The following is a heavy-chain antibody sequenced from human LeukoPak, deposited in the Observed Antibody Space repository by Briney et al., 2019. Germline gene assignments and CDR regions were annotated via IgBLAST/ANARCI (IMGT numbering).Heavy chain of an antibody. V-gene: IGHV3-15*01. D-gene: IGHD3-10*01. J-gene: IGHJ4*02. Sequence: GGSLRLSCAASGFTFSNAWMSWVRQAPGKGLEWVGRIKSKTDGGTTDYAAPVKGRFTISRDDSKTTLYLQMDSLKTEDTAVYYCTTETYYYGSDNDYWGQGTLVTVSS. CDR1: GFTFSNAW. CDR3: TTETYYYGSDNDY. CDR2: IKSKTDGGTT.